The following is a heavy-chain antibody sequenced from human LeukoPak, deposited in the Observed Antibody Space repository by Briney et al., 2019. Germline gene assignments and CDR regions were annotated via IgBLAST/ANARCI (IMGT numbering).Heavy chain of an antibody. CDR1: GFTFSDYW. CDR2: IDSDGSTT. CDR3: ARGDPHADL. J-gene: IGHJ5*02. V-gene: IGHV3-74*01. Sequence: GGSLTLSCAASGFTFSDYWMHWVRQAPGKGLVWVSRIDSDGSTTNYADSVKGRFTISRDNAKNTLYLQMNSLRVEDTGVYFCARGDPHADLWGQGTLVTVSS.